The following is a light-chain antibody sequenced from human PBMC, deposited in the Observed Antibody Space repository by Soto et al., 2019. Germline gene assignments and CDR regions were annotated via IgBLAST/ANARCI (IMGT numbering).Light chain of an antibody. CDR2: AAS. J-gene: IGKJ5*01. CDR3: EQVNSFPIT. V-gene: IGKV1-12*01. Sequence: DIQVTQSPSSVSASVGDRVTITCRATRDISRWLAWYQQKPGKAPKLVIYAASNLQSGVPSRFSGSGSGTDFTLTINSLQPDDFATYYCEQVNSFPITYGQGTRLEIK. CDR1: RDISRW.